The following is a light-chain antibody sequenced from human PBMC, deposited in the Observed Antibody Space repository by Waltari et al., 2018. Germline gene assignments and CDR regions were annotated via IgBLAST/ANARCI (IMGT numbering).Light chain of an antibody. V-gene: IGKV1-5*03. J-gene: IGKJ1*01. CDR1: HGISAW. Sequence: IQMTQSPSTLSASIGDRVTITCRASHGISAWLAWYQHKPGTAPKLLISKASYLESGGPSRFSGSGSGTEFTLTISSLQPDDFATYYCQQYDSYTWTFGQGTKVEIK. CDR2: KAS. CDR3: QQYDSYTWT.